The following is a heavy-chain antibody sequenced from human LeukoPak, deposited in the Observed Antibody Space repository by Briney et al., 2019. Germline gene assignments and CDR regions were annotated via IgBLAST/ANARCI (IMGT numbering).Heavy chain of an antibody. CDR2: MSYDGSNK. Sequence: GGSLRLSCAASGFTSSSYGMHWVRQAPGKGLEWVAVMSYDGSNKYYADSVKGRFTISRDNSKNTLYLQMNSLRAEDTAVYYCARDEQHGELSYWGQGTLVTVSS. CDR3: ARDEQHGELSY. J-gene: IGHJ4*02. V-gene: IGHV3-30*03. CDR1: GFTSSSYG. D-gene: IGHD3-10*01.